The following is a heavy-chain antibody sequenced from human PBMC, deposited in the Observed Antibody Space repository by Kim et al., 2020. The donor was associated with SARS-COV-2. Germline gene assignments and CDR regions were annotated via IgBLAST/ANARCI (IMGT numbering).Heavy chain of an antibody. CDR2: IYYSGST. CDR1: GGSISSSSYY. J-gene: IGHJ4*02. V-gene: IGHV4-39*01. Sequence: SETLSLTCTVSGGSISSSSYYWGWIRQPPGKGLEWIGSIYYSGSTYYNPSLKSRVTISVDTSKNQFSLKLSSVTAEDTAVYYCASTSGGDYWGQGTLVTVSS. D-gene: IGHD2-2*01. CDR3: ASTSGGDY.